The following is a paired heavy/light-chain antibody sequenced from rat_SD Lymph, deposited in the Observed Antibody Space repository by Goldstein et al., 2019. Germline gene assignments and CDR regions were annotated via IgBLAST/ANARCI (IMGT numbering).Heavy chain of an antibody. D-gene: IGHD1-3*01. CDR1: GFSLTGYS. V-gene: IGHV2-8*01. CDR2: MRYNGDT. CDR3: TRAATVAPFDY. J-gene: IGHJ2*01. Sequence: QVQLTESGPGLVHPSETLSLTCTVSGFSLTGYSVYWVRQPSGKGLEWMGRMRYNGDTSYNSALKSRLSISRDTSKNQVFLKMNSLQTDDTGTYYCTRAATVAPFDYWGQGVMVTVSS.
Light chain of an antibody. V-gene: IGKV2S25*01. CDR3: VQSTHAPNT. J-gene: IGKJ2-1*01. CDR1: QSLLHSNGNTY. CDR2: LVS. Sequence: DVVLTQTPPTLSATIGQSVSISCRSSQSLLHSNGNTYLNWLLQRPGQPPQLLIYLVSRLESGVPNRFSGSGSGTDFTLKISGVEAEDLGVYYCVQSTHAPNTFGAGTKLELK.